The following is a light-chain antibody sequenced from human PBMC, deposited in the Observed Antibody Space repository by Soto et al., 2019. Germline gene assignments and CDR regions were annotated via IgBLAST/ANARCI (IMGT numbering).Light chain of an antibody. CDR3: QQYGSALPLT. CDR1: ETLSSSY. Sequence: EIVLTQSPGTLSLSPGEGATLSCRASETLSSSYLHWYQQKPGQAPRLIIFGASNRATGIPDRFSGSASGTKFSLTISRLEPEDFAVYYCQQYGSALPLTFGGGTRVETK. V-gene: IGKV3-20*01. CDR2: GAS. J-gene: IGKJ4*01.